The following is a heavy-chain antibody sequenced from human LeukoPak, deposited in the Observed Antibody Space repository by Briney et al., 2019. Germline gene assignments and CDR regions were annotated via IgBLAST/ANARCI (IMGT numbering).Heavy chain of an antibody. Sequence: PGGSLRLSCAASGFTFGSYAMSWVRQAPGKGLEWVSAISGSGSTTYYADSVKGRFTISRDNSKKTLFLQVNSLRAEDTAVYYCAKDLHMVRGVVYLSFDYWGQGTLVTVSS. CDR3: AKDLHMVRGVVYLSFDY. CDR2: ISGSGSTT. CDR1: GFTFGSYA. D-gene: IGHD3-10*01. J-gene: IGHJ4*02. V-gene: IGHV3-23*01.